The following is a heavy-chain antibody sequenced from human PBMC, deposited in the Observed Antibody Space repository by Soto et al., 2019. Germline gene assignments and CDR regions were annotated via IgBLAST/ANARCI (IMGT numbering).Heavy chain of an antibody. CDR3: ARALAVAAPWGAFDI. CDR2: IYYSGST. Sequence: PSATLSLTCTVSGGSISSYYWSWIRQPPGKGLEWVGFIYYSGSTNHNPSLKSRVTISVDTSKNQFSLKLTSVTATDTAVYYCARALAVAAPWGAFDIWGQGTMVTVSS. J-gene: IGHJ3*02. D-gene: IGHD6-19*01. CDR1: GGSISSYY. V-gene: IGHV4-59*08.